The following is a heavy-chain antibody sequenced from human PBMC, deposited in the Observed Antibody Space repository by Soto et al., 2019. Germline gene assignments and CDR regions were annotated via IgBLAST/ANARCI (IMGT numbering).Heavy chain of an antibody. CDR2: ISSSSSYI. Sequence: EVQLVESGGGLVKPGGSLRLSCAASGFTFSSYSMNWVRQAPGKGLEGVSSISSSSSYIYYADSVKGRFTISRDNAKNSLYLQMNSLRAEDTAVYYCARDPGVVVVAASIDYWGQGTLVTVSS. V-gene: IGHV3-21*01. CDR1: GFTFSSYS. J-gene: IGHJ4*02. CDR3: ARDPGVVVVAASIDY. D-gene: IGHD2-15*01.